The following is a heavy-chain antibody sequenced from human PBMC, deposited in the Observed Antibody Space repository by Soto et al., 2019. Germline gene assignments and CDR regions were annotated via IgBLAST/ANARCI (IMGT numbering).Heavy chain of an antibody. CDR1: GGSISSGGYY. CDR3: ARGGDDFWSGYYYYYYYAMDV. D-gene: IGHD3-3*01. V-gene: IGHV4-31*03. CDR2: IYYSGST. Sequence: SETLSLTCTVSGGSISSGGYYWSWIRQHPGKGLEWIGYIYYSGSTYYNPSLKSRVTISVDTSKNQFSLKLSSVTAADTAVYYCARGGDDFWSGYYYYYYYAMDVWGQGTTVTVSS. J-gene: IGHJ6*02.